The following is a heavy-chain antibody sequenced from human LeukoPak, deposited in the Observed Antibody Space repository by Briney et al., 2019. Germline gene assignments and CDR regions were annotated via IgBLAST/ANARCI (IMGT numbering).Heavy chain of an antibody. V-gene: IGHV4-61*01. CDR2: IYYSGST. D-gene: IGHD6-13*01. CDR3: ARAPQYSSSWSLDY. CDR1: GGSVSSGTYY. Sequence: PSETLSLTCTVSGGSVSSGTYYWSWIRQPPGKGLEWIGNIYYSGSTKYNPSLKSRVTVSVDTSKNQFSLKLSSVTAADTAVYYCARAPQYSSSWSLDYWGQGTLVTVSS. J-gene: IGHJ4*02.